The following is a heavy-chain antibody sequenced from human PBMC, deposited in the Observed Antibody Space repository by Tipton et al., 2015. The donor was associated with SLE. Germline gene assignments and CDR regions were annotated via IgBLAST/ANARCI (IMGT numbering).Heavy chain of an antibody. J-gene: IGHJ5*02. Sequence: TLSLTCTVSGGYISNSSYYCGWIRQSPGKGLEWIGSTYYRGSSYNNPSLKSRVAISVDTSKNHFSLILTSVSAADTAVYYCARHSPNWFDPWGQGMLVTVSS. CDR1: GGYISNSSYY. CDR2: TYYRGSS. CDR3: ARHSPNWFDP. V-gene: IGHV4-39*01.